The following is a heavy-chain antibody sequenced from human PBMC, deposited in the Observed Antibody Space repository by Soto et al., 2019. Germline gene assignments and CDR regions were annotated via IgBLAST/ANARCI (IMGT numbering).Heavy chain of an antibody. CDR3: ARARSGRSLTTDH. D-gene: IGHD1-26*01. V-gene: IGHV3-33*01. Sequence: QVQLVESGGGAVQPGRSLRLSCAASRFTFSTYGMHWVRQAPGKGLEWVAFIWYDGSNYFYADSVKGRFTISRDNSKNTLYLQMNILRAEDTGVFYCARARSGRSLTTDHWGQGTLVTVSS. CDR1: RFTFSTYG. J-gene: IGHJ4*02. CDR2: IWYDGSNY.